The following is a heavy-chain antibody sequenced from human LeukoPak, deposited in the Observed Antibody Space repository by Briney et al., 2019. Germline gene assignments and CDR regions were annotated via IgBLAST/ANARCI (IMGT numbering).Heavy chain of an antibody. D-gene: IGHD4-23*01. Sequence: ASVKVSCKASGYTFTSYDITWVRQAPGQGLEWMGWISAYNGNTNYAQKLQGRVTMTTDTSTSTAYMELRSLRSDDTAVFYCARSRGNGVTDYWGQGTLVTVSS. CDR1: GYTFTSYD. V-gene: IGHV1-18*01. J-gene: IGHJ4*02. CDR3: ARSRGNGVTDY. CDR2: ISAYNGNT.